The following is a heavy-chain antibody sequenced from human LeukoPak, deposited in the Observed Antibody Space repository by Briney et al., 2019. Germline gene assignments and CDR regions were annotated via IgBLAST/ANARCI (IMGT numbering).Heavy chain of an antibody. D-gene: IGHD1-26*01. CDR2: INSDGSTT. V-gene: IGHV3-74*01. CDR1: GFTFSGHW. J-gene: IGHJ5*01. CDR3: GRERDSGSYRDDS. Sequence: PGGSLSLSCAASGFTFSGHWLHWARHAPGKGLVWVSRINSDGSTTTHAHSVKGRFTISRDNANNTLYLQMDSRRAEDTAVYYCGRERDSGSYRDDSWG.